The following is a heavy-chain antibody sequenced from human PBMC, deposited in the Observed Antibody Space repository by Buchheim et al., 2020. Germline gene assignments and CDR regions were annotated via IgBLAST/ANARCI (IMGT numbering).Heavy chain of an antibody. Sequence: QVQLQESGPGLVKPSEILSLTCTVSGGPISNYYWNWIRQPPGRGLEWIGYIYDGGSARYNPSLKSRVNIALDTSRNQFSLKVTSMTAADTAVYYCARGECIYNYGLFDYWGQGTL. D-gene: IGHD5-18*01. CDR2: IYDGGSA. V-gene: IGHV4-59*08. CDR1: GGPISNYY. J-gene: IGHJ4*02. CDR3: ARGECIYNYGLFDY.